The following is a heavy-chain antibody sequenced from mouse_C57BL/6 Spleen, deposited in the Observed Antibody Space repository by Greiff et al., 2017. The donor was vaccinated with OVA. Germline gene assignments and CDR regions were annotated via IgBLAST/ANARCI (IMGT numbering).Heavy chain of an antibody. J-gene: IGHJ4*01. D-gene: IGHD3-3*01. CDR3: ARGRGAMDY. Sequence: VQLQQSGPGLVQPSQSLSITCTVSGFSLTSYGVHWVRQSPGKGLEWLGVIWSGGSTDYNAAFIYRLSISKDNSKSQVFFKMNSLQADDTAIYYCARGRGAMDYWGQGTSVTVSS. V-gene: IGHV2-2*01. CDR1: GFSLTSYG. CDR2: IWSGGST.